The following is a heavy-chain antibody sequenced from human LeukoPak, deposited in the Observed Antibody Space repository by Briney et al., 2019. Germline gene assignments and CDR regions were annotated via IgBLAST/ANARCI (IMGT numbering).Heavy chain of an antibody. D-gene: IGHD2-15*01. Sequence: PGGSLRLSCAASGFTFSSYWMHWVRQAPGKGLVWVSRINSDGSSTSYADSVKGRFTISRDNAKNTLYLQMNSLRAEDTAVCYCARARVAHYYCYYMDVWGKGTTVTVSS. J-gene: IGHJ6*03. CDR1: GFTFSSYW. V-gene: IGHV3-74*01. CDR3: ARARVAHYYCYYMDV. CDR2: INSDGSST.